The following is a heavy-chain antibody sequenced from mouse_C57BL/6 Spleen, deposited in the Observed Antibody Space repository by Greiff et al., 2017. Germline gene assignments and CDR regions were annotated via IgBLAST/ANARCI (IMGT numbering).Heavy chain of an antibody. CDR1: GYAFSSSW. CDR3: ARGGIYCGNYRRDFDY. CDR2: IYPGDGDT. J-gene: IGHJ2*01. V-gene: IGHV1-82*01. D-gene: IGHD2-1*01. Sequence: QVQLQQSGPELVKPGASVKISCKASGYAFSSSWMNWVKQRPGKGLEWIGRIYPGDGDTNYNGKFKGKATLTADKSSSTAYMQLSSLTSEDSAVYFCARGGIYCGNYRRDFDYWGQGTTLTVSS.